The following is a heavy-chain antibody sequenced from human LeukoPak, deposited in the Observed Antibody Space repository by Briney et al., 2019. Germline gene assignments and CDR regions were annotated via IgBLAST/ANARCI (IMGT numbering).Heavy chain of an antibody. CDR3: ARAYYDFWSGYPTRFDY. J-gene: IGHJ4*02. Sequence: SETLSLTCAVYGGSFSGYYWSWIRQPPGKGLEWIGEINHSGSTNYNPSLKSRVTISVDTSKNQFSLKLSSVTAADTAVYSCARAYYDFWSGYPTRFDYWGQGTLVTVSS. CDR2: INHSGST. CDR1: GGSFSGYY. D-gene: IGHD3-3*01. V-gene: IGHV4-34*01.